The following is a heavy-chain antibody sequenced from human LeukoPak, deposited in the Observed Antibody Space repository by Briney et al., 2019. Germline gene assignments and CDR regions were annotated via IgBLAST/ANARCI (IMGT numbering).Heavy chain of an antibody. CDR1: GFTFSSYS. Sequence: VGSLRLSCAASGFTFSSYSMNWVRQAPGKGLEWVSSISSSSSYIYYADSVKGRFTISRGNAKNSLYLQMNSLRAEDTAVYYCARVGILNWFDPWGQGTLVAVSS. J-gene: IGHJ5*02. CDR2: ISSSSSYI. CDR3: ARVGILNWFDP. V-gene: IGHV3-21*01.